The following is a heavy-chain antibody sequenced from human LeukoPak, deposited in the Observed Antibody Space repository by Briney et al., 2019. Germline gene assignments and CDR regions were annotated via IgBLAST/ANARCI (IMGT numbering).Heavy chain of an antibody. J-gene: IGHJ3*02. V-gene: IGHV3-48*01. D-gene: IGHD3-22*01. CDR2: ISSSSSSTI. CDR1: GFTFSSYS. CDR3: ARPRYYYDSSGYYSNLDAFDI. Sequence: GGSLRLSCAASGFTFSSYSMNWVRQAPGKGLEWVSYISSSSSSTIYYADSVKGRFTISRDNSKNTLYLQMGSLRAEDMAVYYCARPRYYYDSSGYYSNLDAFDIWGQGTMVTVSS.